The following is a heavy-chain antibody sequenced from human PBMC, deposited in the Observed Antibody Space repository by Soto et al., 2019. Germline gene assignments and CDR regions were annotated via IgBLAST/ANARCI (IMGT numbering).Heavy chain of an antibody. CDR3: AHRPGFSMAFDY. D-gene: IGHD3-10*01. Sequence: SGPTLVNPTQTLTLTCTFSGFSLSTYGVGVGRIGQPPGKALEWLALIYWDDDTRFSPSLNSRLAITRDTSKSQVVLTMTHMDPVDTATYYCAHRPGFSMAFDYWGPGSLVTVSS. CDR2: IYWDDDT. CDR1: GFSLSTYGVG. V-gene: IGHV2-5*02. J-gene: IGHJ4*02.